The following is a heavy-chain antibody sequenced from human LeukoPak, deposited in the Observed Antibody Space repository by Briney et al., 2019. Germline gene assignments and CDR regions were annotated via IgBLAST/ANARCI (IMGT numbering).Heavy chain of an antibody. J-gene: IGHJ4*02. CDR1: GFTFSSYG. CDR2: ISGSGGST. V-gene: IGHV3-23*01. Sequence: PGGTLRLSCAASGFTFSSYGMSWVRQAPGKGLEWVSAISGSGGSTYYADSEKGRFTISRDNSKNTLYLQMNSLRVEDTSVYYCARGGAKGSFDYWGQGTLVTVSS. CDR3: ARGGAKGSFDY.